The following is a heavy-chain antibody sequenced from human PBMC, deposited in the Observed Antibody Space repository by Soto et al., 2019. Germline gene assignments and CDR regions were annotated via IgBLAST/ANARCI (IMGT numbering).Heavy chain of an antibody. CDR1: GGSVSSGTYQ. Sequence: QVQLQESGPGLVKPSETLSLTCTVSGGSVSSGTYQWSWIRQSPGKGLEWIGYIHYTGNTNYNPSLKSRVSISVDTSKTRFSLKLTSVTAADTALYFCARLHFYDFWSGSGPMDVWGQGTAVTVSS. CDR3: ARLHFYDFWSGSGPMDV. CDR2: IHYTGNT. D-gene: IGHD3-3*01. J-gene: IGHJ6*02. V-gene: IGHV4-61*03.